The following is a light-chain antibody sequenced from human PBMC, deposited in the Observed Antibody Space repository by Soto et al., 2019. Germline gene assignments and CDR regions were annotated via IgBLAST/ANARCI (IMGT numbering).Light chain of an antibody. CDR1: QSVLYSSDNKNY. V-gene: IGKV4-1*01. CDR3: QQYYSTLT. J-gene: IGKJ4*01. Sequence: DIVMTQSPDSLAVSLGERATINCKSSQSVLYSSDNKNYLAWYQQKPGQPPKLLIYWATTRDSGVPDRFSVRGSGADFTLTISSLQAEDVAVYYCQQYYSTLTFGGGTKVEIK. CDR2: WAT.